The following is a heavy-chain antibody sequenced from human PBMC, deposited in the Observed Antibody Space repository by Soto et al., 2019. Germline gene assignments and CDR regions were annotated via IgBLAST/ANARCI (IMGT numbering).Heavy chain of an antibody. V-gene: IGHV1-46*01. CDR3: ARSPRPTGTTLYYFDS. CDR1: GYTLTSFY. J-gene: IGHJ4*02. D-gene: IGHD1-1*01. Sequence: ASVKVSCKASGYTLTSFYMHWMRQAPGQGLELMGVIDPSAGSTTYAQKCKGVVRMTAATFPSPVFMALSSLRSEDTAVYYCARSPRPTGTTLYYFDSWGQRTLVTVSS. CDR2: IDPSAGST.